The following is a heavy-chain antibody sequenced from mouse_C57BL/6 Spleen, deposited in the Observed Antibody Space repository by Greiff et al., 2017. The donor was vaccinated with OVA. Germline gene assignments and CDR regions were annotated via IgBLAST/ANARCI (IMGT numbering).Heavy chain of an antibody. CDR3: RRWYLYYLDY. J-gene: IGHJ2*01. Sequence: VQLKESGPELVKPGASVKMSCKASGYTFTDYYMHWVKQKPGKGLEWIGEIYPGSGNTYYNEKFKGKATLTADTSSSTAYMQLSSLTSEDSAVYFCARRWYLYYLDYWGQGTTLTVSS. D-gene: IGHD2-1*01. CDR2: YPGSGNTY. CDR1: YTFTDYYM. V-gene: IGHV1-83*01.